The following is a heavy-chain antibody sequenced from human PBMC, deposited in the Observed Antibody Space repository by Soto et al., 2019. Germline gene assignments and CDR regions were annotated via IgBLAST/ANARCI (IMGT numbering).Heavy chain of an antibody. V-gene: IGHV1-69*13. CDR3: ARAGYDLDVFDY. J-gene: IGHJ4*02. CDR1: GGTFSSYA. D-gene: IGHD5-12*01. CDR2: IIPIFGTA. Sequence: ASVKVSCKASGGTFSSYAISWVRQAPGQGLEWMGGIIPIFGTANYAQKFQGRVTITADESTSTAYMELSSLRSEDTAVYYCARAGYDLDVFDYWGQGTLVTVSS.